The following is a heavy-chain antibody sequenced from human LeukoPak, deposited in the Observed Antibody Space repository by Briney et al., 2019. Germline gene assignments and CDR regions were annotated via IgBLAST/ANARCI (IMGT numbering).Heavy chain of an antibody. D-gene: IGHD1-26*01. J-gene: IGHJ4*02. CDR3: ARTPGKVGAYDY. CDR1: GYTFTSYG. V-gene: IGHV1-18*04. CDR2: ISAYNGNA. Sequence: ASVKVSCKASGYTFTSYGISWVRQAPGQGLEWMGWISAYNGNANYEQKPQGRVTMTTDTSTSTAYRELRSLRSDDTSMYYCARTPGKVGAYDYWGQGTLVTVSS.